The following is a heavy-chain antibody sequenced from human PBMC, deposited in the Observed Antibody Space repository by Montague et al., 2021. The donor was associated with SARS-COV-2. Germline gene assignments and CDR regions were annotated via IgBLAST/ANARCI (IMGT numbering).Heavy chain of an antibody. J-gene: IGHJ5*02. CDR2: IYYSGXX. CDR1: GGSISSSSNY. CDR3: ARLVWFGELSSENWFDP. V-gene: IGHV4-39*01. D-gene: IGHD3-10*01. Sequence: TLSLTCTVSGGSISSSSNYWGWIRQPPGKGLEWIGSIYYSGXXXYXXXLKXRVTISVDTSKNQFSLKLNSVTAADTAVYYCARLVWFGELSSENWFDPWGQGTLVTVSS.